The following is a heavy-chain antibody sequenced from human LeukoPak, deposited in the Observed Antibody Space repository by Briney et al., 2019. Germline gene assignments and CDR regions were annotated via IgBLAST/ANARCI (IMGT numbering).Heavy chain of an antibody. CDR2: ITPKSGGT. Sequence: ASVKVSCKASGYTFSDHYMHWVRQAPGQGLEWMGWITPKSGGTNYAQKFQGRVTMTRDKSINTIHMELSSLTSDDTAVYYCAREGRSAISLDYWGQGTLVTVSS. J-gene: IGHJ4*02. D-gene: IGHD2-2*01. CDR3: AREGRSAISLDY. V-gene: IGHV1-2*02. CDR1: GYTFSDHY.